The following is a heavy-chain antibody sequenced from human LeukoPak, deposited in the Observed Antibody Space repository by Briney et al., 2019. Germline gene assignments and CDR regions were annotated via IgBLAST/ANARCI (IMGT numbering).Heavy chain of an antibody. CDR2: ISYDGSNK. CDR3: ARGDGGYCSGGSCHTNYYYYMDV. V-gene: IGHV3-30*01. J-gene: IGHJ6*03. CDR1: GFTFNSYA. D-gene: IGHD2-15*01. Sequence: GGSLRLSCAASGFTFNSYAMHWVRQARGKGLEWVAVISYDGSNKYYADSVKGRFTISRDNSKNTLYLQMNSLRAEDTAVYYCARGDGGYCSGGSCHTNYYYYMDVWGKGTTVTVSS.